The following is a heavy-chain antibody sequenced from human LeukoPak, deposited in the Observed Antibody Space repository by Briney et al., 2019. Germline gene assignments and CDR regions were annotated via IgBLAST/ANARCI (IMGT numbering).Heavy chain of an antibody. V-gene: IGHV3-73*01. Sequence: PGGSLRLSCAASGFTFSGSAMHWVRQASGKGLEWVGRIRSKANSYATAYAASVKGRFTISRDDSKNTAYLQMNSLKTEDTAVYYCTRLSEDLWSGYDAFDIWGQGTMVTVSS. D-gene: IGHD3-3*01. CDR3: TRLSEDLWSGYDAFDI. CDR1: GFTFSGSA. CDR2: IRSKANSYAT. J-gene: IGHJ3*02.